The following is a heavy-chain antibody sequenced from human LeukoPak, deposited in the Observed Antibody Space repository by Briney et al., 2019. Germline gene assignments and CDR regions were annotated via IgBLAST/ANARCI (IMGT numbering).Heavy chain of an antibody. D-gene: IGHD5-12*01. CDR2: IIPILGIA. Sequence: SVKVSCKASGGTFSSYAISWVRQAPGQGLEWMGRIIPILGIANYAQKFQGRVTITADKSTSTAYMELSSLRSEDTAVYYCAREPSAPPTTLNVDIVATKLPYYGMDVWGQGTTVTVSS. J-gene: IGHJ6*02. CDR3: AREPSAPPTTLNVDIVATKLPYYGMDV. CDR1: GGTFSSYA. V-gene: IGHV1-69*04.